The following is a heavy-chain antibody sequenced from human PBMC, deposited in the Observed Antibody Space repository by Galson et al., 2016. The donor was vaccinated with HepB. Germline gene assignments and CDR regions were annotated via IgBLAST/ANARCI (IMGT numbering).Heavy chain of an antibody. V-gene: IGHV3-23*01. CDR2: ICGRCGDM. Sequence: SLRLSCAASGFTFSNYAMSWVRQAPGKGLEWVSTICGRCGDMDYADSVKGRFTISRDDSKNTLYLHMNSLRVEDTAIYYCAIDPSQWHDLLFGNWAQGTLVTVSA. D-gene: IGHD6-19*01. J-gene: IGHJ4*02. CDR3: AIDPSQWHDLLFGN. CDR1: GFTFSNYA.